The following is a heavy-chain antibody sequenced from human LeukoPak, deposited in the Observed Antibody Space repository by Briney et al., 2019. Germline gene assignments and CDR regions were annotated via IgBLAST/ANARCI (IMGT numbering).Heavy chain of an antibody. Sequence: GGSMRLSCAASGFTFSSYSMNWVRQATGKGLEWVSYIRSSSSTIYYADSVKGRFTISRDNAKNTLYLQMNSLRAEDTAAFYCGRGRPRGYSGYVIDYWGQGTPITVSS. J-gene: IGHJ4*02. V-gene: IGHV3-48*04. CDR2: IRSSSSTI. CDR1: GFTFSSYS. D-gene: IGHD5-12*01. CDR3: GRGRPRGYSGYVIDY.